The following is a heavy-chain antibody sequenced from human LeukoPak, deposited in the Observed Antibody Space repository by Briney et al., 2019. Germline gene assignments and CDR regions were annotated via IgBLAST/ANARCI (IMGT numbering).Heavy chain of an antibody. CDR3: ARDFNWGFDY. D-gene: IGHD7-27*01. J-gene: IGHJ4*02. CDR1: GFPFSSHG. CDR2: IRQEGRDT. Sequence: PGGSLRLSCAAPGFPFSSHGMHWVRQAPGKGLEWVAYIRQEGRDTYYADSVKGRFSISRDDSKYTVNLEMNSLRTEDMAVYYCARDFNWGFDYWGQGTLVSVSS. V-gene: IGHV3-30*02.